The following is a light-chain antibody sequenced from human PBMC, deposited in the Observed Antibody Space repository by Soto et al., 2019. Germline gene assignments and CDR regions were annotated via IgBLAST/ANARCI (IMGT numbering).Light chain of an antibody. CDR3: SSYTSSSTPYV. CDR2: EVS. CDR1: SSDVGSYNY. Sequence: QSVLTQPPSASGSPGQSVTISCTGTSSDVGSYNYVSWYQQHPDKAPKVMIYEVSKRPSGVPDRFSGSKSGNTASLTISGLQAEDEADYYCSSYTSSSTPYVFGTGTKLTVL. V-gene: IGLV2-8*01. J-gene: IGLJ1*01.